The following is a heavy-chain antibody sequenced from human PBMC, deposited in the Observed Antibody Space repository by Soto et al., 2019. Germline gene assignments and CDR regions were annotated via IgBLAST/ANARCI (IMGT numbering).Heavy chain of an antibody. J-gene: IGHJ6*02. CDR1: GGTFSSYA. Sequence: QVQLVQSGAEVKKPGSSVKVSCKASGGTFSSYAISWVRQAPGQGLEWMGGIIPIFGTANYAQKFQGRVTITADESTSPAYMELSSLRSEDTGVCYCARDKHSGWSPEGLYCYYGMDVWGQGTTVTVSS. V-gene: IGHV1-69*01. D-gene: IGHD6-19*01. CDR3: ARDKHSGWSPEGLYCYYGMDV. CDR2: IIPIFGTA.